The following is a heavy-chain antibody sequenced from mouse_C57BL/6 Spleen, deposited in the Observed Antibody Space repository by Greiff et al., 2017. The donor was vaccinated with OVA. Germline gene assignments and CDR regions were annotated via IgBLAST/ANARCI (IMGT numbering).Heavy chain of an antibody. CDR3: ARDGLRTRAFDY. V-gene: IGHV5-4*01. D-gene: IGHD3-3*01. CDR1: GFTFSSYA. Sequence: DVTLVESGGGLVKPGGSLKLSCAASGFTFSSYAMSWVRQTPEKRLEWVATISDGGSYTYYPDNVQGRFTISRDNAKNNLYLQMSHLKSEDTAVDYCARDGLRTRAFDYWGQGTTLTVSA. CDR2: ISDGGSYT. J-gene: IGHJ2*01.